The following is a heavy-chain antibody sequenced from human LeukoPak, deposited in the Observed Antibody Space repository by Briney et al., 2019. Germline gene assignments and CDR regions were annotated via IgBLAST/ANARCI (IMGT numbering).Heavy chain of an antibody. CDR1: GFTFTSSA. D-gene: IGHD3-3*01. CDR2: IVVGSGNT. J-gene: IGHJ4*02. CDR3: AAGYDFWSGSYDS. V-gene: IGHV1-58*01. Sequence: SVKVSCKASGFTFTSSAVQWVRQARGQRLEWIGWIVVGSGNTNYAQKFQERVTITRDMSTSTAYMELSSLRSEDTAVYYCAAGYDFWSGSYDSWGQGTLVTVSS.